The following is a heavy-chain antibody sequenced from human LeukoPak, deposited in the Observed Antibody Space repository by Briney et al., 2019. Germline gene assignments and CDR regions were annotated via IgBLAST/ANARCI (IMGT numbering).Heavy chain of an antibody. D-gene: IGHD3-3*02. V-gene: IGHV1-2*02. CDR3: ARDQNDLLDGLDY. CDR2: INPNSGDT. J-gene: IGHJ4*02. CDR1: GYTFTGYY. Sequence: ASVKLSDTPSGYTFTGYYKHRVRQAPGQGLEWMGWINPNSGDTNYAQKFQGRVTMTRDTSISTAYMELSRLRSDDTAVYFCARDQNDLLDGLDYWGQRSLFTVSS.